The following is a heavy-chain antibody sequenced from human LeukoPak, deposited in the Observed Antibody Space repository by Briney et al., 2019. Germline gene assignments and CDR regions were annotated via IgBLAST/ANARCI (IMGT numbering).Heavy chain of an antibody. V-gene: IGHV3-53*01. CDR1: GFTVSSNY. CDR3: ASSGYSYGTIDY. D-gene: IGHD5-18*01. CDR2: IYSGGST. Sequence: GGSLRLSCAASGFTVSSNYMSWVRQAPGKGLEWVSGIYSGGSTYYADSVKGRFTISRDNSKNTLYLQMNSLRAEDTAVYYCASSGYSYGTIDYWGQGTLVTVSS. J-gene: IGHJ4*02.